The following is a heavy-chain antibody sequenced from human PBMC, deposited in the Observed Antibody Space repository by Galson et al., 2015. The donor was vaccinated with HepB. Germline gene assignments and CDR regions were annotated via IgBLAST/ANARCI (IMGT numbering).Heavy chain of an antibody. CDR1: GYTFTGYY. D-gene: IGHD2-2*02. V-gene: IGHV1-2*02. J-gene: IGHJ6*02. Sequence: SVKVSCKASGYTFTGYYMHWVRQAPGQGLEWMGWINPNSGGTNYAQKFQGRVTMTRDTSISTAYMELSRLRSDDTAVYYCARDKCSSTSCYMNYYYGMDVWGQGTTVTVSS. CDR2: INPNSGGT. CDR3: ARDKCSSTSCYMNYYYGMDV.